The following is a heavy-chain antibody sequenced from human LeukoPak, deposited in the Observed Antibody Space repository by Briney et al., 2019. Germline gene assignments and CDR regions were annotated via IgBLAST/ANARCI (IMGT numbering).Heavy chain of an antibody. CDR3: ARDLRSSSSSGINYYGMDV. D-gene: IGHD6-6*01. CDR1: GGSISRSGYY. J-gene: IGHJ6*02. Sequence: SQTLSLTCTVSGGSISRSGYYWSWIRQHPGKGLEWIGYIYYSGSTYYNPSLKSRVTISVDTSKNQFSLKLSSVTAADTAVYYCARDLRSSSSSGINYYGMDVWGQGTTVTVSS. V-gene: IGHV4-31*03. CDR2: IYYSGST.